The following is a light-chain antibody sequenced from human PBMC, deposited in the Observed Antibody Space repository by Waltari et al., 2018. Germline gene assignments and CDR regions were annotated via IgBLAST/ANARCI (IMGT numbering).Light chain of an antibody. CDR3: SSYTSSSTLV. J-gene: IGLJ2*01. Sequence: QSVLTQPASVSGSPGQSITISCTGTSSDVGGYNYVSWYQQHPGKAPTLMIYDVSKRPSGVSNRFSGSKSGNTASLTISGLQAEDEADYYCSSYTSSSTLVFGGGTKLTVL. V-gene: IGLV2-14*01. CDR1: SSDVGGYNY. CDR2: DVS.